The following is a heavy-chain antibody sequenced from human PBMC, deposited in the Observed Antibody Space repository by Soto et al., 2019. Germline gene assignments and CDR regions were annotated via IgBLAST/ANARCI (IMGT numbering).Heavy chain of an antibody. CDR1: GFTFSSYG. V-gene: IGHV3-23*01. CDR3: AKNYYFDY. D-gene: IGHD3-10*01. Sequence: GGSLRLSCAASGFTFSSYGMTWVRQAPGKGLQWVSAISGGGSSTYYADSVKGRFTISRDNSKNTLYLQMNSLRAEDTAVYYCAKNYYFDYWGQGTLVTVSS. J-gene: IGHJ4*02. CDR2: ISGGGSST.